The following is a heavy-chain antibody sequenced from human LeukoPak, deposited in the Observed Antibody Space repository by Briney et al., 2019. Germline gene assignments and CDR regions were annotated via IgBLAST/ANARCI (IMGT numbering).Heavy chain of an antibody. J-gene: IGHJ6*04. V-gene: IGHV4-30-4*01. Sequence: SQTLSLTCTVSGCSISSGDYYWSWIRQPPGKGLEWIGNIYYSGSTYNNPCLKSRVTISVDTSKNQFSLKLSSVTAADTAVYYCARDRNYYGSGSSGMDVWGKGTTVTVSS. CDR3: ARDRNYYGSGSSGMDV. D-gene: IGHD3-10*01. CDR1: GCSISSGDYY. CDR2: IYYSGST.